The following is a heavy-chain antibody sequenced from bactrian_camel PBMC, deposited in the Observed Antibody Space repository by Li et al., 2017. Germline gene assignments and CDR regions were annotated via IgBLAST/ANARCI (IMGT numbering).Heavy chain of an antibody. J-gene: IGHJ6*01. Sequence: DVQLVESGGGLVQPGGSLRLSCAASGFTFRIADMSWIRQAPGKGLEWVSGINSRTDDSTVYAESVKGRFTISIDNAKSTLYLQMNSLKPEDTAMYYCNRRGTVVAGSKSVCDFGYWGQGTQVTVS. D-gene: IGHD6*01. V-gene: IGHV3S40*01. CDR1: GFTFRIAD. CDR3: NRRGTVVAGSKSVCDFGY. CDR2: INSRTDDST.